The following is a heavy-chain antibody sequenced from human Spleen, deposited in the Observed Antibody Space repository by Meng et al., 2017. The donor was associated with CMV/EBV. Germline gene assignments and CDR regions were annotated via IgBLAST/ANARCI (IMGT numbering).Heavy chain of an antibody. CDR3: ARVEIAVALFDY. CDR1: GGSTSSGFY. D-gene: IGHD6-19*01. V-gene: IGHV4-39*07. J-gene: IGHJ4*02. CDR2: IYYSGST. Sequence: GPLRLSCTVSGGSTSSGFYWGWIRQPPGKGLEWIGSIYYSGSTYYNPSLKSRVTISVDTSKNQFSLKLSSATAADTAVYYCARVEIAVALFDYWGQGTLVTVSS.